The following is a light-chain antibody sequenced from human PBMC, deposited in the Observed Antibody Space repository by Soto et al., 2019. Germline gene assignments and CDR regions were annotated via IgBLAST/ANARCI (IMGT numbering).Light chain of an antibody. J-gene: IGKJ2*01. V-gene: IGKV3-20*01. CDR1: QSVRSSY. Sequence: IVLTQSPGTLSLSPGERATLSCRASQSVRSSYLAWYQQKPGQAPRLLIYGASSRATGIPDRFSGSGTGTDFTFTISRLEREDFAEHNYQQYGSSPYTFGQGTKLEIK. CDR2: GAS. CDR3: QQYGSSPYT.